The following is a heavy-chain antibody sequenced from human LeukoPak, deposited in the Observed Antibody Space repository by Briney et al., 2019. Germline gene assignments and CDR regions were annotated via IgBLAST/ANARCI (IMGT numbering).Heavy chain of an antibody. V-gene: IGHV3-23*01. CDR2: ISGSGDKT. J-gene: IGHJ4*02. Sequence: GGSLRLSCVASGFTFSNSGMRWVRQAPGKGLEWVSSISGSGDKTHYSESVKGRFTISRDNSKNTVYLQMNSLRVEDTAVYYCTKRFSTTVRAFGYWRPGILVTVSS. D-gene: IGHD3-10*01. CDR1: GFTFSNSG. CDR3: TKRFSTTVRAFGY.